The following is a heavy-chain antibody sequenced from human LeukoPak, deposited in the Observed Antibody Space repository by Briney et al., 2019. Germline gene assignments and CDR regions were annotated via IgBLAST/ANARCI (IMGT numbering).Heavy chain of an antibody. J-gene: IGHJ4*02. V-gene: IGHV3-30*03. Sequence: GGSLRLSCAASGFTFSSYGMHWVRQAPGKGLEWVAVISYDGSNKYYADSVKGRLTISRDNSKNTLYLQMDSLRVEDTALYYCARDHYGDYYFDSWGQGSLVTVSS. D-gene: IGHD4-17*01. CDR2: ISYDGSNK. CDR3: ARDHYGDYYFDS. CDR1: GFTFSSYG.